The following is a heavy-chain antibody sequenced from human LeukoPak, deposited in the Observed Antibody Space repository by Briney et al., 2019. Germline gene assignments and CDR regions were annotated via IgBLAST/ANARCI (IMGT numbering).Heavy chain of an antibody. V-gene: IGHV4-31*03. J-gene: IGHJ5*02. D-gene: IGHD1-1*01. CDR1: GGSISSGGYY. Sequence: SQTLSLTCTVSGGSISSGGYYWSWIRQHPGKGLEWIGYIYYSGSTYYNPSLKSRVTISVDTSKNQFSLKLSSVTAADTAVYYCARLAVPPDELGFDPWGQGTLVTVSP. CDR2: IYYSGST. CDR3: ARLAVPPDELGFDP.